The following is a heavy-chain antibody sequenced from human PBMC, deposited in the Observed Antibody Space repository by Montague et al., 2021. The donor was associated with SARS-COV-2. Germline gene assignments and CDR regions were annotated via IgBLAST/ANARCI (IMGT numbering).Heavy chain of an antibody. V-gene: IGHV4-34*10. D-gene: IGHD2-2*01. CDR2: VNHSGKT. CDR3: ARVKQGYESRLRGSGCFDH. Sequence: SETLSLTCAVSGASFSGYYWTWIRQPPGRGLEWIGEVNHSGKTTYNPSLQSRLTMSVDTYKKQFSLRLSSVTAADTAVYYCARVKQGYESRLRGSGCFDHWGQGTLVTVSS. CDR1: GASFSGYY. J-gene: IGHJ5*02.